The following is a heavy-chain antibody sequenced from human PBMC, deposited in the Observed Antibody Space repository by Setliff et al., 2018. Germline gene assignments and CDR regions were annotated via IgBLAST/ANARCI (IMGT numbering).Heavy chain of an antibody. CDR1: GFTFSSYA. D-gene: IGHD2-15*01. V-gene: IGHV3-23*01. J-gene: IGHJ4*02. CDR2: ISGSGGST. Sequence: GGSLRLSCAASGFTFSSYAMSWVRQAPGKGLEWVSAISGSGGSTYYADSVKGRFTISRDNSKNTLYLQMNSLRAEDTAVYYCAKRGPYCSGGTCHYYFDYWGQGTLVTVSS. CDR3: AKRGPYCSGGTCHYYFDY.